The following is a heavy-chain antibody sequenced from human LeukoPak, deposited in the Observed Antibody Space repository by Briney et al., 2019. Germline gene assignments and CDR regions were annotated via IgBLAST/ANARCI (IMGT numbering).Heavy chain of an antibody. D-gene: IGHD3-3*01. Sequence: SGGSLRLSCAASGFTFSDFAMNWVRQVPGKGLEWVSGISRSSGLTYYADSVKGRFTISRDNSKNTLYLQMDSLRAEDTAVYYCARVEGESYDFWSGGYYYYGMDVWGQGTTVTVSS. CDR1: GFTFSDFA. J-gene: IGHJ6*02. CDR3: ARVEGESYDFWSGGYYYYGMDV. CDR2: ISRSSGLT. V-gene: IGHV3-23*01.